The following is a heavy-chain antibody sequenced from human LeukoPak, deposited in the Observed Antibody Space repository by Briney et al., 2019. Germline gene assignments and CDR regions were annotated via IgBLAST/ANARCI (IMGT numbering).Heavy chain of an antibody. CDR3: ARGYCSSTSCYTGTRSDY. J-gene: IGHJ4*02. CDR1: GFTFSSYA. V-gene: IGHV3-30-3*01. D-gene: IGHD2-2*02. Sequence: GRSLRLSCAASGFTFSSYAMHWVRQAPGKGLEWVAVISYDGSNKYYADSVKGRFTISRDNSKNTLYLQMNSLRAEDTAMYYCARGYCSSTSCYTGTRSDYWGQGTLVTVSS. CDR2: ISYDGSNK.